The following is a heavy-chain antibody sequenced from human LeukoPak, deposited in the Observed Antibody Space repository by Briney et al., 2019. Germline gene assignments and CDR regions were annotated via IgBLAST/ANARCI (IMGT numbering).Heavy chain of an antibody. CDR2: IKQDGSEK. J-gene: IGHJ6*03. D-gene: IGHD3-9*01. CDR3: ARVAEELRYFDWLSMGDYYYYYMDV. CDR1: GFTFSSYW. Sequence: GGSLRLSCAASGFTFSSYWMSWVRQAPGKVLEWVANIKQDGSEKYYVDSVKGRFTISRDNAKNSLYLQMNSLRAEDTAVYYCARVAEELRYFDWLSMGDYYYYYMDVWGKGTTVTVSS. V-gene: IGHV3-7*01.